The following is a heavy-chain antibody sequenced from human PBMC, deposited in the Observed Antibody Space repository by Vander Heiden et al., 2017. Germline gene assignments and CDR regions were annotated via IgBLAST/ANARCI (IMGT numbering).Heavy chain of an antibody. J-gene: IGHJ4*02. CDR3: ARDREMATVLDY. D-gene: IGHD4-4*01. Sequence: KASGYTFTSYYMHWVRQAPGHGLEWMGIINPSGGSTSYAQKFQGRVTMTRDTSTSTVYMELSSLRSEDTAVYYCARDREMATVLDYWGQGTLVTVSA. CDR2: INPSGGST. CDR1: GYTFTSYY. V-gene: IGHV1-46*01.